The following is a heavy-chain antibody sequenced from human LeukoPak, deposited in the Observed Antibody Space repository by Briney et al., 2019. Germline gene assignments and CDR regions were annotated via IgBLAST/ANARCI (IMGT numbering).Heavy chain of an antibody. CDR1: GFTFSSYS. D-gene: IGHD3-22*01. Sequence: GGSLRLSCAASGFTFSSYSMNWVRQAPGKGLEWVSSISGSSGIIDYADSVRGRFTISRDNAKNSLYLQMNSLRAEDTAVYYCARGSTYYGSSGQVPFDYWGQGTLVTVSS. CDR3: ARGSTYYGSSGQVPFDY. CDR2: ISGSSGII. V-gene: IGHV3-48*01. J-gene: IGHJ4*02.